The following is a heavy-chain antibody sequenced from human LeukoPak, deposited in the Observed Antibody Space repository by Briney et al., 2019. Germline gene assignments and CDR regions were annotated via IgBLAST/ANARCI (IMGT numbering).Heavy chain of an antibody. CDR1: GFTFSSYG. D-gene: IGHD2-2*01. Sequence: PGRSLRLSCAASGFTFSSYGLHWVRQAPGKGLEWVAVIWYDGNKKYYADSVKGRFTISRDNSKNTLYLQMNSLRAEDTAVYYCARGQLLFDYWGQGILVTVSS. CDR3: ARGQLLFDY. CDR2: IWYDGNKK. V-gene: IGHV3-33*01. J-gene: IGHJ4*02.